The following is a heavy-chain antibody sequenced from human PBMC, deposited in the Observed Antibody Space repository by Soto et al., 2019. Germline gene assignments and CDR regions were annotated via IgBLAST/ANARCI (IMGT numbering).Heavy chain of an antibody. CDR1: GYTFTSYG. Sequence: ASWKVSCKASGYTFTSYGISWVRQAPGKGLGWMGWISFYRGNTNFAQKLRGRVAMTTDTPTSTAYMGLRSLRSDDTAVYYCVRVAYGSGSYYPIDYWGQGPLVTVSS. CDR2: ISFYRGNT. J-gene: IGHJ4*02. D-gene: IGHD3-10*01. CDR3: VRVAYGSGSYYPIDY. V-gene: IGHV1-18*01.